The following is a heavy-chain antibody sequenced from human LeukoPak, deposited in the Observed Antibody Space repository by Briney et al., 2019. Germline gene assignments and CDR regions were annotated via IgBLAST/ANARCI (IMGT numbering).Heavy chain of an antibody. CDR3: ARATRGSSSWYHWFDP. CDR2: IYYSGST. CDR1: GGSISSHY. J-gene: IGHJ5*02. D-gene: IGHD6-13*01. V-gene: IGHV4-59*11. Sequence: SETLSLTCTVSGGSISSHYWSWIRQPPGKGLEWIGYIYYSGSTNYNPSLKSRVTISVDTSKNQFSLKLSSVTAADTAVYYCARATRGSSSWYHWFDPWGQGTLVTVSS.